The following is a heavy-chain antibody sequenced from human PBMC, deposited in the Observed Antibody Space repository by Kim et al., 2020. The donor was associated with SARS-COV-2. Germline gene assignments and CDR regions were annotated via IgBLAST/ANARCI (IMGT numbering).Heavy chain of an antibody. V-gene: IGHV4-61*02. CDR2: IYTSGST. J-gene: IGHJ3*02. Sequence: SETLSLTCTVSGGSISSGSYYWSWIRQPAGKGLEWIGRIYTSGSTNYNPSLKSRVTISVDTSKNQFSLKLSSVTAADTAVYYCARVPVEMATIRAFDIWGQGTMVTVSS. CDR3: ARVPVEMATIRAFDI. D-gene: IGHD5-12*01. CDR1: GGSISSGSYY.